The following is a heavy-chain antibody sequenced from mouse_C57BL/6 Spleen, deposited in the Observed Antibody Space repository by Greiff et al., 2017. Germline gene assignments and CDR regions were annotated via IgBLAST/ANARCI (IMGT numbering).Heavy chain of an antibody. Sequence: VHLVESGAELVRPGTSVKVSCKASGYAFTNYLIEWVKQRPGQGLEWIGVINPGSGGTNYNEKFKGKATLTADKSSSTAYMQLSSLTSEDSAVYFCARSGEGYFDYWGEGTTLTVSS. J-gene: IGHJ2*01. CDR3: ARSGEGYFDY. CDR1: GYAFTNYL. V-gene: IGHV1-54*01. CDR2: INPGSGGT.